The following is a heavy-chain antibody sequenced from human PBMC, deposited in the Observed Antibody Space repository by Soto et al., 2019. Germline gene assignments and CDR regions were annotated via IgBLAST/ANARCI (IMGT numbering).Heavy chain of an antibody. Sequence: GGSLRLSCAASGFTFSSYGMHWVRQAPGKGLEWAAGISYDGSNKYYADSVKGRFTISRDNSKNTLYLQMNSLRAEDTAVYYCAKDQYHDYAFDYWGQGTLVTVSS. CDR2: ISYDGSNK. D-gene: IGHD4-17*01. CDR1: GFTFSSYG. V-gene: IGHV3-30*18. CDR3: AKDQYHDYAFDY. J-gene: IGHJ4*02.